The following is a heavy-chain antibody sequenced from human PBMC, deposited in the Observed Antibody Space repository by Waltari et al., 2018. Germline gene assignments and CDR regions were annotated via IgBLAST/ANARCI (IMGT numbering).Heavy chain of an antibody. V-gene: IGHV3-53*01. J-gene: IGHJ6*02. CDR1: GFTVSSNY. D-gene: IGHD6-13*01. CDR2: IYSGGST. Sequence: EVQLVESGGGLIQPGGSLRLSCAASGFTVSSNYMRWVRQAPGKGLEWVSVIYSGGSTYYADSVKGRFTISRDNSKNTLYLQMNSLRAEDTAVYYCARDRAADHGLYYGMDVWGQGTTVTVSS. CDR3: ARDRAADHGLYYGMDV.